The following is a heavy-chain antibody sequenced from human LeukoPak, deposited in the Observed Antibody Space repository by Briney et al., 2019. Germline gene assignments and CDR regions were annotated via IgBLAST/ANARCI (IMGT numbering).Heavy chain of an antibody. Sequence: SETLSLTCAVYGGSFSGYYWSWIRQPPGKGLEWIGEINHSGSTNYNPSLKSRVTMLVDTSKNQFSLKLSSVTAADTAVYYCAGDDFWSGYYAFFDYWGQGTLVTVSS. V-gene: IGHV4-34*01. D-gene: IGHD3-3*01. CDR1: GGSFSGYY. J-gene: IGHJ4*02. CDR2: INHSGST. CDR3: AGDDFWSGYYAFFDY.